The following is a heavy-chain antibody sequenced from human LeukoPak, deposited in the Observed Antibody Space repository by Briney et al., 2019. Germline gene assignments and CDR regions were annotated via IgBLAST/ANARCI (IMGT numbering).Heavy chain of an antibody. V-gene: IGHV3-9*01. J-gene: IGHJ5*02. Sequence: GGSLRLSCAASGFTFSSYAMHWVRQAPGKGLEWVSGISWNSGSIGYADSVKGRFTISRDNAKNSLYLQMNSLRAEDTALYYCAKEDGPWGQGTLVTVSS. CDR1: GFTFSSYA. CDR3: AKEDGP. CDR2: ISWNSGSI.